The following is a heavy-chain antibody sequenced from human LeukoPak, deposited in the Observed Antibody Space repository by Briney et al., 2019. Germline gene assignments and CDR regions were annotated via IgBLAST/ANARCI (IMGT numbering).Heavy chain of an antibody. CDR3: ARDAIAAAGAGA. CDR2: INPNSGNT. J-gene: IGHJ4*02. V-gene: IGHV1-2*02. CDR1: GYTFTDYS. Sequence: ASVKVSCKASGYTFTDYSMHWVRQAPGQGLEWMGWINPNSGNTDYAQKFQGRVTMTRDTSISTAYLEVSRLTSDDTAVYFCARDAIAAAGAGAWGQGTLVTVSS. D-gene: IGHD6-13*01.